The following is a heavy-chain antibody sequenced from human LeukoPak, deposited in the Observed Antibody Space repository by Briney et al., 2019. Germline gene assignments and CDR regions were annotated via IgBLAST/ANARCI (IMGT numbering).Heavy chain of an antibody. J-gene: IGHJ6*02. Sequence: GGSLRLSCAASGFTFSSYAMHWVRQAPGKGLEWVAVISYDGSNKYYADSVKGRFTISRDNSKNTLYLQMNSLRAADTAVYYCARDQRIAPLKTAGMDVWGQGTTVTVSS. D-gene: IGHD6-13*01. CDR3: ARDQRIAPLKTAGMDV. V-gene: IGHV3-30*04. CDR2: ISYDGSNK. CDR1: GFTFSSYA.